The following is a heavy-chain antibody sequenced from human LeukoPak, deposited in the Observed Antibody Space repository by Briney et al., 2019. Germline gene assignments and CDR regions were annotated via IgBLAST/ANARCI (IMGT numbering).Heavy chain of an antibody. Sequence: GGSLRLSCAASGFTFSSYGMHWVRQTPGKGLEWVAVISYDGSNKYYADSVKGRFTISRDNSKNTLYLQMNSLRAEDTAVYYCPKDSVMYSSGWYPLSDYWGQGTLVTVSS. CDR2: ISYDGSNK. D-gene: IGHD6-19*01. V-gene: IGHV3-30*18. CDR3: PKDSVMYSSGWYPLSDY. CDR1: GFTFSSYG. J-gene: IGHJ4*02.